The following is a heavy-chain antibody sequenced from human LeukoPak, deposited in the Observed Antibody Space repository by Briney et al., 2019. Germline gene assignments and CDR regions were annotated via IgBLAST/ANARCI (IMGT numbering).Heavy chain of an antibody. V-gene: IGHV1-69*05. D-gene: IGHD6-13*01. CDR3: ARHQQLVSPFDY. Sequence: SVKVSCKASGGTFSSYAISWVRQAPGQGLEWMGGIIPIFGTANYAQKFQGRVTITTDESTSTAYMELSSLRSEDTAVYYCARHQQLVSPFDYWGQGTLVTVSS. CDR1: GGTFSSYA. CDR2: IIPIFGTA. J-gene: IGHJ4*02.